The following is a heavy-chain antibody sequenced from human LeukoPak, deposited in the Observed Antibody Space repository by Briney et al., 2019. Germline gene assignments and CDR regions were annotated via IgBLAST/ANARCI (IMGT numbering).Heavy chain of an antibody. CDR2: INPNSGGT. CDR1: GYTFTGYY. D-gene: IGHD3-22*01. Sequence: ASVKVSCKASGYTFTGYYMHWVRQAPGQGLEWMGWINPNSGGTNYAQKFQGRVTMTRDTSISTAYMELSRLRSDNTAVYYCARLYYYDSSGYYPDDYWGQGTLVTVSS. V-gene: IGHV1-2*02. J-gene: IGHJ4*02. CDR3: ARLYYYDSSGYYPDDY.